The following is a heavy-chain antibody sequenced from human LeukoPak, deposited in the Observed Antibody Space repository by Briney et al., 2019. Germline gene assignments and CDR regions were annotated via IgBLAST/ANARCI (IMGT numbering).Heavy chain of an antibody. CDR3: ARDYSNYIMDY. Sequence: SETLSLTCTVSGGSISTYYWGWIRQPPGKGLEWIGYIYYSGSTNYNPSLKSLVTMSVDTSKNQFSLKLASVTAADTAVYYCARDYSNYIMDYWGQGTLVTVSS. J-gene: IGHJ4*02. V-gene: IGHV4-59*01. CDR1: GGSISTYY. D-gene: IGHD4-11*01. CDR2: IYYSGST.